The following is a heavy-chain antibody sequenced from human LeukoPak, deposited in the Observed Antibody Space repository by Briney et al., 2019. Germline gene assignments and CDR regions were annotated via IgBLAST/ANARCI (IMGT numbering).Heavy chain of an antibody. CDR1: GFTFSSYS. V-gene: IGHV3-21*01. J-gene: IGHJ3*02. CDR2: ISSSSSYI. CDR3: ARDGDYYDSRGDAFDI. Sequence: GGSLRLSCAASGFTFSSYSMNWVRQAPGKGLEWVSSISSSSSYIYYADSVKRRFTISRDNAKNSLYLQMNSLRAEDTAVYYCARDGDYYDSRGDAFDIWGQGAMVTVAS. D-gene: IGHD3-22*01.